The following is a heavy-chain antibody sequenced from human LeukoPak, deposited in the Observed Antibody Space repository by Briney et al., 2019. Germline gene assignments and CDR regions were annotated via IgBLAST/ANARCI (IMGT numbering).Heavy chain of an antibody. V-gene: IGHV4-38-2*01. Sequence: SETLSLTCGVSDYSISSDYYWGWIRQPPGKGLEWIGSIYHSGTANYNPSLNSRVTISVDTSKNQFSLKLNSVTAADTAVYYCARVWGYTYGYFDYWGQGTLVTVSS. CDR2: IYHSGTA. CDR3: ARVWGYTYGYFDY. J-gene: IGHJ4*02. CDR1: DYSISSDYY. D-gene: IGHD5-18*01.